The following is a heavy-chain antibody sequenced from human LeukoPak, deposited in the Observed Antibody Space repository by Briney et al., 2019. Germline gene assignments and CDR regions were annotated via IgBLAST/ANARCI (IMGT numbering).Heavy chain of an antibody. D-gene: IGHD6-19*01. CDR2: ISYSGSTI. V-gene: IGHV3-48*03. CDR1: GFTFSSYE. Sequence: QPGGSLRLSCAASGFTFSSYEMNWVRQAPGKGLEWVSYISYSGSTIYYADSVKGRFTISRDNAKNSLYLQMSSLRAEDTAVYYCARDGSGWFDYWGQGTLVTVSS. CDR3: ARDGSGWFDY. J-gene: IGHJ4*02.